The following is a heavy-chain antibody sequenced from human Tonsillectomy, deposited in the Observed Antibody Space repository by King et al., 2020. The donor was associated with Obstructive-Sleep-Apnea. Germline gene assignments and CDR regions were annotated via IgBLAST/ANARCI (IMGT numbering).Heavy chain of an antibody. CDR2: INPNSGGT. CDR1: GYTFTDYF. V-gene: IGHV1-2*02. CDR3: ARYLPTSDRAEDY. D-gene: IGHD3-10*01. Sequence: VQLVESGAEVRKPGASVKVSCKASGYTFTDYFMHWVRQAPGQGLEWMGWINPNSGGTNYAQKFQGRVTMTRDTFISTAYMELSGLRSDDTAVYYCARYLPTSDRAEDYWGQGTLVTASS. J-gene: IGHJ4*02.